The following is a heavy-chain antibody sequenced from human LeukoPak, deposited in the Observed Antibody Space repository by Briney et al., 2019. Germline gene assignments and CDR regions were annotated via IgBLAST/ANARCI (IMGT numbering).Heavy chain of an antibody. V-gene: IGHV4-31*03. D-gene: IGHD3-10*01. CDR3: ASPDYGSGSYVGAFDI. Sequence: PSETLSLTCTVSGGSISSGGYYWSWIRQHPGKGREWIGYIYYSGSTYYNPSLKSRVTISVDTSKNQFSLKLSSVTAADTAVYYCASPDYGSGSYVGAFDIWGQGTMVTVSS. CDR2: IYYSGST. CDR1: GGSISSGGYY. J-gene: IGHJ3*02.